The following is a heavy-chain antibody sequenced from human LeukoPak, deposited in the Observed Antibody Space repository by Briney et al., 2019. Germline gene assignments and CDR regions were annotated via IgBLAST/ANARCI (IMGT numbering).Heavy chain of an antibody. CDR2: INHSGNT. CDR3: ARWVYGGNSPNWFDP. Sequence: AETLSLTCAVYGGSFSGYYWSWIRQPPGKGLEWIGDINHSGNTNYNPSLKSRVTISVDTSKNQFSVKLSSVTAPETAVYYCARWVYGGNSPNWFDPWGQGTLVTVSS. CDR1: GGSFSGYY. J-gene: IGHJ5*02. V-gene: IGHV4-34*01. D-gene: IGHD4-23*01.